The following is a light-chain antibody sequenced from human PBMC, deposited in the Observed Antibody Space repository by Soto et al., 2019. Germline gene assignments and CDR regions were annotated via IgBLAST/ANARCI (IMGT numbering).Light chain of an antibody. CDR1: QSVSSG. CDR2: GAS. CDR3: QQRSDWPWT. J-gene: IGKJ1*01. Sequence: EIVITQSPATLSFSPGESVTLSCRASQSVSSGLRWYQQKPGQARRLLIYGASSRAAGIPDRFSGSGSGTDFTLTISSLEPEDFVVYYCQQRSDWPWTFGQGTKVDIK. V-gene: IGKV3-11*01.